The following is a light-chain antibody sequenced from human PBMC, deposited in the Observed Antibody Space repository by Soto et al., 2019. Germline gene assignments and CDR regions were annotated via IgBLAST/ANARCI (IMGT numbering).Light chain of an antibody. J-gene: IGLJ1*01. CDR2: DVS. V-gene: IGLV2-14*01. CDR1: SSDVGGYNY. CDR3: NSYTCSSTLLYV. Sequence: QSVLTQPASVSGSPGQSITISCTGTSSDVGGYNYVSWYQQHPGKAPKLMIYDVSNRPSGVSNRFSGSKSGNTASLTISGLQAEDEADYYCNSYTCSSTLLYVFGTGTKVTVL.